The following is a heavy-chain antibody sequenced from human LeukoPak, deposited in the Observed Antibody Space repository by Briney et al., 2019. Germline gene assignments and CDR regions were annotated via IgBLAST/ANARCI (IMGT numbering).Heavy chain of an antibody. CDR3: ARYHGTGSGGYFQH. Sequence: GASVKVSCKASGYTFTGYYMHWVRQAPGQGLEWMGWINPNSGGTNYAQKFQGWVTMTRDTSISTAYMELSRLRSDDTAVYYCARYHGTGSGGYFQHWGQGTLVTLSS. J-gene: IGHJ1*01. D-gene: IGHD3-10*01. CDR2: INPNSGGT. V-gene: IGHV1-2*04. CDR1: GYTFTGYY.